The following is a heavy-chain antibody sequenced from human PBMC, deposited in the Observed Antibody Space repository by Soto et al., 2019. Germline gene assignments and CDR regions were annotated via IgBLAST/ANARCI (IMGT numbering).Heavy chain of an antibody. CDR3: ARRHGPFDF. CDR2: IYHSGST. J-gene: IGHJ4*02. CDR1: GGSISSGGYS. Sequence: KASETLSLTCAVSGGSISSGGYSWSWIRQPPGKGLEWIGYIYHSGSTYYNPSLKSRVTISVDTSKNQFSLKLSSVTAADTAVYYCARRHGPFDFWGQGTLVTVS. V-gene: IGHV4-30-2*02.